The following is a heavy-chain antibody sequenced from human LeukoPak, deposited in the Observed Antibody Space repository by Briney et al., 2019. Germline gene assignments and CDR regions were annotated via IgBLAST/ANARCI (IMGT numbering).Heavy chain of an antibody. D-gene: IGHD2-2*02. V-gene: IGHV1-18*01. CDR1: GYTFTSYG. J-gene: IGHJ6*02. Sequence: ASVMVSCKASGYTFTSYGISWVRQAPGQGLEWMGWISAYNGNTNYAQKLQGRVTMTTDTSTSTAYMELRSLRSDDTAVYYCARVYCSSTSCYRAYYYGMDVWGQGTTVTVSS. CDR2: ISAYNGNT. CDR3: ARVYCSSTSCYRAYYYGMDV.